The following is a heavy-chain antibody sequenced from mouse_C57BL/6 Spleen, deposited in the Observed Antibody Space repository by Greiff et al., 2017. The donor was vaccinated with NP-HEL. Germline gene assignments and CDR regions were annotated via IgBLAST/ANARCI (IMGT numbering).Heavy chain of an antibody. D-gene: IGHD4-1*01. J-gene: IGHJ2*01. V-gene: IGHV5-9-1*02. CDR3: TRGLAGTGPFDY. CDR2: ISSGGDYI. Sequence: EVMLVESGEGLVKPGGSLKLSCAASGFTFSSYAMSWVRQTPEKRLEWVAYISSGGDYIYYADTVKGRFTISRDNARNTLYLQMSSLKSEDTAMYYCTRGLAGTGPFDYWGQGTTLTVSS. CDR1: GFTFSSYA.